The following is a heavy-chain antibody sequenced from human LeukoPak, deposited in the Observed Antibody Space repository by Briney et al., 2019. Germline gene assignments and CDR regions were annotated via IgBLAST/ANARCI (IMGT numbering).Heavy chain of an antibody. J-gene: IGHJ4*02. V-gene: IGHV4-39*01. CDR3: ARLRQDSGYPYYFDY. CDR2: IYYSGST. D-gene: IGHD5-12*01. CDR1: GGSISSTSYY. Sequence: SETLSLTCTVSGGSISSTSYYWGWIRQPPGKGLEWIGNIYYSGSTYYNPSLKSRVTISVDTSKNQLSLKLSSVTAADTAVYYCARLRQDSGYPYYFDYWGQGTRVTVSS.